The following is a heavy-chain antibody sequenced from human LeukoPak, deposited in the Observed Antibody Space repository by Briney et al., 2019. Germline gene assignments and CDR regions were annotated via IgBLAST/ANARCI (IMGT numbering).Heavy chain of an antibody. CDR1: GYTFTSYG. CDR3: AREAGDYVWGSYRYGAEYFQH. Sequence: ASVKVSCKASGYTFTSYGISWVRQAPGQGLEWMGWISAYNGNTNSAQKLQGRVTMTTDTSTSTAYMELRSLRSDDTAVYYCAREAGDYVWGSYRYGAEYFQHWGQGTLVTVSS. D-gene: IGHD3-16*02. J-gene: IGHJ1*01. CDR2: ISAYNGNT. V-gene: IGHV1-18*04.